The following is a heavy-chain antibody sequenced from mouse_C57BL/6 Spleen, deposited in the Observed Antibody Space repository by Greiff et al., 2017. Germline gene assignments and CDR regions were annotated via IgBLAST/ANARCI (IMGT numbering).Heavy chain of an antibody. V-gene: IGHV1-5*01. CDR2: IYPGNSDT. CDR3: TRGITTVVATDAMDY. D-gene: IGHD1-1*01. CDR1: GYTFTSYW. J-gene: IGHJ4*01. Sequence: EVQLQQSGTVLARPGASVKMSCKTSGYTFTSYWMHWVKQRPGQGLEWIGAIYPGNSDTSYNQKFKGKAKLTAVTSASTAYMELSSLTNEDSAVXYCTRGITTVVATDAMDYWGQGTSVTVSS.